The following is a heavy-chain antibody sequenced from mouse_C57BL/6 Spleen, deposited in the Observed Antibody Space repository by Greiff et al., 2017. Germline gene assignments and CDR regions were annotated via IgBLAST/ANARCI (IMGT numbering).Heavy chain of an antibody. V-gene: IGHV1-61*01. J-gene: IGHJ3*01. CDR1: GYTFTSYW. D-gene: IGHD2-4*01. CDR2: IYPSDSET. CDR3: ARGGLRAWFAY. Sequence: QVQLQQPGAELVRPGSSVKLSCKASGYTFTSYWMDWVKQRPGQGLEWIGNIYPSDSETHYNQKFKDKATLTVDKSSSTAYMQLSSLTSEVSAVYYCARGGLRAWFAYWGQGTLVTVSA.